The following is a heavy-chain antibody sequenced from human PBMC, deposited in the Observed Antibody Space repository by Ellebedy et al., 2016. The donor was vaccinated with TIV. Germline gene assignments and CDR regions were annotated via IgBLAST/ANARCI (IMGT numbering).Heavy chain of an antibody. CDR2: INRDGGT. Sequence: GGSLRLSCAVSGFAVSSNYMSWVRQAPGKGLEWVSVINRDGGTYYADSLKGRFTISRDNSKNTVFLQIKSLRAEDTAVYYCSRETYNDVDLNLWGIFDMWGQGTMVTVSS. CDR3: SRETYNDVDLNLWGIFDM. J-gene: IGHJ3*02. V-gene: IGHV3-66*01. CDR1: GFAVSSNY. D-gene: IGHD1-1*01.